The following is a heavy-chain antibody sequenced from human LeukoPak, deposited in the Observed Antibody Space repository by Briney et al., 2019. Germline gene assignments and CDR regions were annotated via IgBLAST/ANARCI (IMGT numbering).Heavy chain of an antibody. V-gene: IGHV3-30*02. J-gene: IGHJ4*02. Sequence: GGSLRLSCAASGFTFGSYGMHWVRQAPGKGLEWVAFIRYDGSNKYYADSVKGRFTISRDNSKNTLYLQMNSLRAEDTAVYYCAKVTTVAPDFDYWGQGTLVTVSS. D-gene: IGHD4-23*01. CDR2: IRYDGSNK. CDR1: GFTFGSYG. CDR3: AKVTTVAPDFDY.